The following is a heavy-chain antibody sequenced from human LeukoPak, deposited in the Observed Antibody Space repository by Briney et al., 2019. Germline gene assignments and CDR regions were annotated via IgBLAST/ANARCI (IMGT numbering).Heavy chain of an antibody. CDR3: ARGLSGDPYYFDY. CDR2: IYSGGST. J-gene: IGHJ4*02. Sequence: GESLRLSCAASGFTVSSYYMSWVRQAPGKGLEWVSVIYSGGSTYYADSVRGRFTISRDNSKNTLYLQMNSLRAEDTAVYYCARGLSGDPYYFDYWGQGTLVTVSS. D-gene: IGHD7-27*01. CDR1: GFTVSSYY. V-gene: IGHV3-66*02.